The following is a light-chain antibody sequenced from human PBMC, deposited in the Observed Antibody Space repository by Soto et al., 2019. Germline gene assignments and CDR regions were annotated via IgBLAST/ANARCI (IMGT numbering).Light chain of an antibody. CDR1: QSASGW. Sequence: IQMTQSPSTLSASVGDRVSITCRASQSASGWLAWYQQKPGKVPKLLIYQASTLEDGVPSRFSGSGSGTEFTLTISSLQPDDSATYYCQHYNDYSYTFGQGTKVDIK. CDR2: QAS. J-gene: IGKJ2*01. V-gene: IGKV1-5*03. CDR3: QHYNDYSYT.